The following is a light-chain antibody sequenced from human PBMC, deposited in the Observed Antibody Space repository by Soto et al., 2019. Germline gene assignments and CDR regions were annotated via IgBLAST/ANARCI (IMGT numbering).Light chain of an antibody. CDR1: QSVLYSSNNKNY. CDR2: WAS. Sequence: DIVMTQSPDSLAVSLGERATINCKSSQSVLYSSNNKNYLAWYKQKPGQPPKLLIYWASTLESGVPVRFSVSGSGTDFTLTISSLQADDVAVYYCQQYYSTLWTFGQGTKVEIK. CDR3: QQYYSTLWT. J-gene: IGKJ1*01. V-gene: IGKV4-1*01.